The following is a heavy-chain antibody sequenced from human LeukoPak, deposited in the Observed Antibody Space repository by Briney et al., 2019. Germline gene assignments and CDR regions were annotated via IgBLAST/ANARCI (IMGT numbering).Heavy chain of an antibody. J-gene: IGHJ4*02. Sequence: SLNVSCKASLGTFSRYAVSSVGRAPGHQVEWLGGFIPFFVTANYVQNFQGRVTITADKSTSTAYMELSSLRSEDTAVYYCARENLNYTSDGYNYPLGYWGQGTLVTVSS. CDR1: LGTFSRYA. D-gene: IGHD5-24*01. CDR3: ARENLNYTSDGYNYPLGY. V-gene: IGHV1-69*06. CDR2: FIPFFVTA.